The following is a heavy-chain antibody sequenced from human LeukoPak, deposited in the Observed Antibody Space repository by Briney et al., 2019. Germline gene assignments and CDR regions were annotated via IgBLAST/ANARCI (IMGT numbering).Heavy chain of an antibody. CDR2: IYYSGKT. D-gene: IGHD5-24*01. V-gene: IGHV4-59*01. J-gene: IGHJ4*02. CDR3: ARESRRDGYKSDY. Sequence: SETLSLTCTVSGGSISSYYWSWIRQPPGKGLEWIGYIYYSGKTNYNPSLKSRLTISVDTSKNQFSLKLSSVPAADTAVYYCARESRRDGYKSDYWGQGTLVTVSS. CDR1: GGSISSYY.